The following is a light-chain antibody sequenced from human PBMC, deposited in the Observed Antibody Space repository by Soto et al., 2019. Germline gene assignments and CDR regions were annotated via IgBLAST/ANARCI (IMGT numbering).Light chain of an antibody. CDR3: QQYGSSPQVT. CDR1: QSAGNF. Sequence: EIVMTQSPATLSVSPGETASLSCRASQSAGNFLAWYQQKPGQAPRLLIYGASNRAIGIPDRFSGSGSGTDFTLTISRLEPEDSAVYYCQQYGSSPQVTFGQGTRLEIK. J-gene: IGKJ5*01. V-gene: IGKV3-20*01. CDR2: GAS.